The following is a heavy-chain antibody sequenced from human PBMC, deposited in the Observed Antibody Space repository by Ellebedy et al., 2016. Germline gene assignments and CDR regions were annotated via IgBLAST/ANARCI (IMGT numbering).Heavy chain of an antibody. V-gene: IGHV4-59*08. Sequence: GSLRLSCTVSGGSISGYYWSWIRQPPGKGLEWIGYIYYSGSTNYNPSLKSRVTISVDTSKNQFSLKLSSVTAADTAVYYCARLDGYNYEFDYWGQGTLVTVSS. J-gene: IGHJ4*02. CDR3: ARLDGYNYEFDY. CDR2: IYYSGST. D-gene: IGHD5-24*01. CDR1: GGSISGYY.